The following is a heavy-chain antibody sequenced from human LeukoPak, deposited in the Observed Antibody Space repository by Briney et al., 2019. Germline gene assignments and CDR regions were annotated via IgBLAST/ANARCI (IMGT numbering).Heavy chain of an antibody. CDR1: GYSFTSYW. Sequence: GESLKISCKGSGYSFTSYWIGWARQMPGKGLEWMGIIYPGDSDTRYSPSFQGQVTISADKSISTAYLQWSSLKASDTAMYYCARLGKRTTVTLNAFDIWGQGTMVTVSS. V-gene: IGHV5-51*01. D-gene: IGHD4-17*01. J-gene: IGHJ3*02. CDR3: ARLGKRTTVTLNAFDI. CDR2: IYPGDSDT.